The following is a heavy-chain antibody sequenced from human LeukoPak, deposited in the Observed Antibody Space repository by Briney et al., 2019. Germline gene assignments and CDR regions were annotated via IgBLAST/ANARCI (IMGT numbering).Heavy chain of an antibody. CDR2: ITANGGYT. V-gene: IGHV3-23*01. CDR3: AKDSNGDYIGAFDF. D-gene: IGHD4-17*01. Sequence: GGSLRLSCAASAFSFSKFALIWVRQAPGKGLEWVSAITANGGYTLYADAVKGRFTVSRDNSKNTLYLQINSLRPEDTAMYYCAKDSNGDYIGAFDFWSQGTMVTVSS. J-gene: IGHJ3*01. CDR1: AFSFSKFA.